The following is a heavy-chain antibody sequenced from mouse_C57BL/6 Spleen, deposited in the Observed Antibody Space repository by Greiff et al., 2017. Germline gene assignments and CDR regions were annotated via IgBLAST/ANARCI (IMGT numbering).Heavy chain of an antibody. V-gene: IGHV1-69*01. J-gene: IGHJ2*01. Sequence: QVHVKQPGAELVMPGASVKLSCKASGYTFTSYWMHWVKQRPGQGLEWIGEIDPSDSYTNYNQKFKGKSTLTVDKSSSTAYMQLSSLTSEDSAVYYCARSDGSSIYYFDYWGQGTTLTVSS. CDR2: IDPSDSYT. CDR3: ARSDGSSIYYFDY. CDR1: GYTFTSYW. D-gene: IGHD1-1*01.